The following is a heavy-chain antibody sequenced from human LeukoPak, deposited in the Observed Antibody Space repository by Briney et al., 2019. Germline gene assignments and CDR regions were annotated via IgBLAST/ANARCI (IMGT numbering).Heavy chain of an antibody. CDR3: ASGRGGTSDYYPFCFDY. CDR2: INWNGGIT. D-gene: IGHD3-3*01. V-gene: IGHV3-20*01. CDR1: GFTFDDYG. J-gene: IGHJ4*02. Sequence: GGSLRLSCAASGFTFDDYGMSWVRQAPGKGLEWVSGINWNGGITAYADSVKGRFTISRDNAKNSLYLQMNSLRAEDTALYHCASGRGGTSDYYPFCFDYWGQGALVMVSS.